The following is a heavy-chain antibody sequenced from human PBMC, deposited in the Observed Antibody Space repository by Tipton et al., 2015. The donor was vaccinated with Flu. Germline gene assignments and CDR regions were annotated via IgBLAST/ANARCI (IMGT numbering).Heavy chain of an antibody. J-gene: IGHJ6*02. CDR3: ARGSGSYRSGYYYGMAV. V-gene: IGHV3-13*01. D-gene: IGHD3-16*02. CDR2: IGTAGDT. Sequence: TASGFIFSNYDMHWVRQPTGKGLEWLSTIGTAGDTYYPGSVQGRFTISRENAKNSLYLQMNSPRAGDTAVYYCARGSGSYRSGYYYGMAVWGPGPTVTVSS. CDR1: GFIFSNYD.